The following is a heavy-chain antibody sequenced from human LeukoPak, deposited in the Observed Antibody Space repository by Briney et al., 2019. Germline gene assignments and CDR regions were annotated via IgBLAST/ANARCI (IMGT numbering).Heavy chain of an antibody. D-gene: IGHD3-10*01. CDR1: GFTFDDYA. CDR3: ATDSMLVSGSGSYFDH. CDR2: ISWNSGSI. Sequence: GGSLRLSCAASGFTFDDYAMHWVRQGPGKGLEWVSGISWNSGSIVYADSVKGRFTISRDNAKNSLYLQMDTLGPEDTALYYCATDSMLVSGSGSYFDHWGQGTLVSVSS. V-gene: IGHV3-9*01. J-gene: IGHJ4*02.